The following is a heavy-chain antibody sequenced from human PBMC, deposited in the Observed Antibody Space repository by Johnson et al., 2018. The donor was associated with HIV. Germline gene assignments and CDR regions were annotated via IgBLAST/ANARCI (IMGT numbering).Heavy chain of an antibody. CDR1: GFTFSSYD. V-gene: IGHV3-13*01. Sequence: VQLVESGGGLVQPGGSLRLSCAASGFTFSSYDMHWVRQATGKGLEWVSAIGTAGDTYYPGSVKGRFTISRENAKNSLYLQMNSLRAGDTAVYYCARGDTAMGYDAFDIWGQGTMVTVSS. J-gene: IGHJ3*02. CDR2: IGTAGDT. CDR3: ARGDTAMGYDAFDI. D-gene: IGHD5-18*01.